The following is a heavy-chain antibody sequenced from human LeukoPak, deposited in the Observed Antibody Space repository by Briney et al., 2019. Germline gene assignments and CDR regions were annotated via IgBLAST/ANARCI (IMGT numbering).Heavy chain of an antibody. CDR3: ARWFGELFYYYMDV. CDR2: IKQGGSEK. Sequence: PGGSLRLSCAASGFTFDDYGMSWVRQAPGKGLEWVANIKQGGSEKYYVDSVKGRFTISRDNAKNSLYLQMNSLRAEDTAVYYCARWFGELFYYYMDVWGKGTTVTVSS. J-gene: IGHJ6*03. CDR1: GFTFDDYG. V-gene: IGHV3-7*01. D-gene: IGHD3-10*01.